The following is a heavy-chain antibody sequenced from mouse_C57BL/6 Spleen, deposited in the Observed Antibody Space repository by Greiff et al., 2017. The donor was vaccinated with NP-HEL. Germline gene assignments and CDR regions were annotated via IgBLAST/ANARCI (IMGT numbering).Heavy chain of an antibody. V-gene: IGHV1-69*01. CDR2: IDPSDSYT. Sequence: QLQQPGAELVMPGASVKLSCKASGYTFTSYWMHWVKQRPGQGLEWIGEIDPSDSYTNYNQKFKGKSTLTVDKSSSTAYMQLSSLTSEDSAVYYCARKITTVVAPYFDYWGQGTTLTVSS. CDR1: GYTFTSYW. CDR3: ARKITTVVAPYFDY. D-gene: IGHD1-1*01. J-gene: IGHJ2*01.